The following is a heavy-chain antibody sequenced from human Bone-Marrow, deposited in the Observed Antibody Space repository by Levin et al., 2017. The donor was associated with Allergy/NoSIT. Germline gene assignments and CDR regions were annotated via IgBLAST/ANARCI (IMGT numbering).Heavy chain of an antibody. V-gene: IGHV3-48*01. CDR2: ISSSSSTI. Sequence: PWGSLRLSCAASGFTFSSYSMNWVRQAPGKGLEWVSYISSSSSTIYYADSVKGRFTISRDNAKNSLYLQMNSLRAEDTAVYYCARGKQWLGHDWYFDLWGRGTLVTVSS. CDR1: GFTFSSYS. D-gene: IGHD6-19*01. J-gene: IGHJ2*01. CDR3: ARGKQWLGHDWYFDL.